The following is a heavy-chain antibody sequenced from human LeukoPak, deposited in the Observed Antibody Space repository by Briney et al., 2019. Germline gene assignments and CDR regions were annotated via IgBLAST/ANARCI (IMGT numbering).Heavy chain of an antibody. J-gene: IGHJ4*02. CDR3: ARDLAGSFDY. V-gene: IGHV4-61*01. CDR1: GGSVSSGSYH. Sequence: SETLSLTCTVSGGSVSSGSYHWSWIRQPPGKGLEWIGYIYYSGSTNYNPSLKSRVTISVDTSKNQFSLKLSSVTAADTAVYYCARDLAGSFDYWGQGTLVTVSS. D-gene: IGHD3-10*01. CDR2: IYYSGST.